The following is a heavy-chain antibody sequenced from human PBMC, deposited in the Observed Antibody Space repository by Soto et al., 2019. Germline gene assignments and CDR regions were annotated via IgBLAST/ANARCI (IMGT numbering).Heavy chain of an antibody. D-gene: IGHD3-22*01. V-gene: IGHV1-2*02. CDR2: INPNSGDK. Sequence: EGSVKVSCKASGYPFPSYNMNWVRQAPGQGLEWMGWINPNSGDKNYEQKLQGRVPMTRDTSISTAYMELRSMRSDDTAVYYCARPDVSSDFDVWGQGAQVTVSS. J-gene: IGHJ5*02. CDR1: GYPFPSYN. CDR3: ARPDVSSDFDV.